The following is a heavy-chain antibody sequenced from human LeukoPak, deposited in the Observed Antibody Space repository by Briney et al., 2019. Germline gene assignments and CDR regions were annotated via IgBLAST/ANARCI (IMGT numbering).Heavy chain of an antibody. V-gene: IGHV1-8*01. CDR3: ARAAAGRLYYYYYMDV. Sequence: ASVKVSCKASGYTFTSYDINWVRQATGQGLEWMGWMNPNSGNTGYAQKFQGRVTMTRNTSISTDYMELSSLRSEDTAVYYCARAAAGRLYYYYYMDVWGKGTTVTVSS. J-gene: IGHJ6*03. CDR1: GYTFTSYD. D-gene: IGHD6-13*01. CDR2: MNPNSGNT.